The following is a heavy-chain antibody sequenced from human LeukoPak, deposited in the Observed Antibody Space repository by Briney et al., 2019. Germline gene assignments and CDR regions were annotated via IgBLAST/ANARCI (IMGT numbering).Heavy chain of an antibody. D-gene: IGHD2-15*01. CDR3: ARQADSWFDY. V-gene: IGHV4-39*01. J-gene: IGHJ4*02. CDR2: IYYSGCT. Sequence: PSETLSLTCTVSGGSISSSSYYWGWIRQPPGKGLEWIGSIYYSGCTYYNPSLKSRVTISVDTSKNQFSLKLSSVTAADTAVYYCARQADSWFDYWGQGTLVTVSS. CDR1: GGSISSSSYY.